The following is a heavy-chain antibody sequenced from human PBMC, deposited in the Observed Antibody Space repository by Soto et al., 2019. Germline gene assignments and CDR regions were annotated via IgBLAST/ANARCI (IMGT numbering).Heavy chain of an antibody. CDR3: ASYDYSLGNWFDP. CDR2: IYYSGST. Sequence: SETLSLTCTVSGGSISSGDYYWSWIRQPPGKGLEWIGYIYYSGSTYYNPSLKSRVTISVDTSKNQFSLKLSSVTAADTAVYYCASYDYSLGNWFDPWGQGTLVTVSS. CDR1: GGSISSGDYY. D-gene: IGHD4-4*01. V-gene: IGHV4-30-4*01. J-gene: IGHJ5*02.